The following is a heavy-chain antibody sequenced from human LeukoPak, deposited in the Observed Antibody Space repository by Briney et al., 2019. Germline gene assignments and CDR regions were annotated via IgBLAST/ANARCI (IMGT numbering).Heavy chain of an antibody. Sequence: GGSLRLSCAASGFTFSSYAMSWVRQAPGKGLEWVSAISGSGGSTYYADSVKGRFTISRDNSKNTLYLHMKSLRAEDKSVFYCAKGPHQTDNLVVPAVYYYYYYMDVWGKGTTVTVSS. J-gene: IGHJ6*03. CDR2: ISGSGGST. V-gene: IGHV3-23*01. CDR1: GFTFSSYA. D-gene: IGHD2-2*01. CDR3: AKGPHQTDNLVVPAVYYYYYYMDV.